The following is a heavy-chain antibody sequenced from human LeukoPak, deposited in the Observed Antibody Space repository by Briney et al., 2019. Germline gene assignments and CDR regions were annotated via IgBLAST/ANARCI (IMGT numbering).Heavy chain of an antibody. CDR1: GFTFSVYA. CDR3: ARDSTGTEKGDY. D-gene: IGHD4-17*01. CDR2: TSGSGANT. J-gene: IGHJ4*02. Sequence: GGSLRLSCAASGFTFSVYAMSWVRQAPGKGLEWVSGTSGSGANTHYADSVKGRFTISRDNSKNTLYLQMNSLRAEDMAVYYCARDSTGTEKGDYWGQGTLVTVSS. V-gene: IGHV3-23*01.